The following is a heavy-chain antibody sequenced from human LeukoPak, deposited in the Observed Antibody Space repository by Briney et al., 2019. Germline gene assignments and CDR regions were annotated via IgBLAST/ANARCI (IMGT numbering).Heavy chain of an antibody. D-gene: IGHD3-3*01. CDR2: TYYGSKWYN. J-gene: IGHJ5*02. CDR3: ARVDLGSAIFEPKWFDP. V-gene: IGHV6-1*01. CDR1: GDSVSSKSAA. Sequence: SQTLSLTCAISGDSVSSKSAAWNWIRQSPSRGLEWLGRTYYGSKWYNDYAESVKSRITINADTSKNQFSLQLNSVTPEDTAVYYCARVDLGSAIFEPKWFDPWGQGTLVTVSP.